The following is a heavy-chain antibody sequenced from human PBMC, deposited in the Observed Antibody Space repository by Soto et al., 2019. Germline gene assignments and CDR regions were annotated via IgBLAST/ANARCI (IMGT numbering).Heavy chain of an antibody. J-gene: IGHJ6*02. D-gene: IGHD3-22*01. Sequence: GESLKISCKGSGYSFTSYWINWVRQMPGKGLEWMGRIDPSDSYTNYSPSFQGHVTISADKSISTAYLQWSSLKASDTAMYYCARRRYGTTYYGHCGMDVWGQGTTVTVSS. CDR2: IDPSDSYT. V-gene: IGHV5-10-1*01. CDR1: GYSFTSYW. CDR3: ARRRYGTTYYGHCGMDV.